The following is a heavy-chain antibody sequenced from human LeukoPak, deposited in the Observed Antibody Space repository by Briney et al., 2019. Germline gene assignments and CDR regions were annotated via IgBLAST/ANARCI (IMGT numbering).Heavy chain of an antibody. CDR2: IIPIFGTA. CDR3: ARDRMLSRALPHYWYFDL. Sequence: SVKVSCKASGGTFSSYAISWVRQAPGQGLEWMGGIIPIFGTANYAQKFQGRVTITADESTSTAYMELSSLRSEDTAVYYCARDRMLSRALPHYWYFDLWGRGTLVTVSS. V-gene: IGHV1-69*13. D-gene: IGHD1-26*01. J-gene: IGHJ2*01. CDR1: GGTFSSYA.